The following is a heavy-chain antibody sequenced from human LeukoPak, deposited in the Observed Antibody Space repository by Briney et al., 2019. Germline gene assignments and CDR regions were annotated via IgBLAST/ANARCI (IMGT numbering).Heavy chain of an antibody. D-gene: IGHD1-1*01. J-gene: IGHJ5*02. Sequence: PGGSLRLSCAASGFTFSSYSMNWVRQAPGKGLEWVSYISSSSSTIYYADSVKGRFTISRDNAKNSLYLQMNSLRAEDTAVYYCARDPIGYTVNWFDPWGQGTLVTVSS. CDR2: ISSSSSTI. CDR3: ARDPIGYTVNWFDP. V-gene: IGHV3-48*04. CDR1: GFTFSSYS.